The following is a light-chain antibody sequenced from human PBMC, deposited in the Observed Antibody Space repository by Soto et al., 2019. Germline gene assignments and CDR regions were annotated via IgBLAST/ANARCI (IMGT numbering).Light chain of an antibody. V-gene: IGKV3-11*01. Sequence: EIVLTQSPATLSLSPGERATLSCGASQSVDNYLDWYQQKPGQAPRLLIYESSNRATGIPARFSGSGSGTDFSLTISSLEPEDFAVYYCQQRSTWPQTFGQGTKVDIK. CDR3: QQRSTWPQT. J-gene: IGKJ1*01. CDR1: QSVDNY. CDR2: ESS.